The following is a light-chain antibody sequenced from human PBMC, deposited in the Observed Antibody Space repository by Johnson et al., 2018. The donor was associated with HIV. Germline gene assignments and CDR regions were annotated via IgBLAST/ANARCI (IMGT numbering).Light chain of an antibody. CDR1: SSNIGNNY. V-gene: IGLV1-51*01. Sequence: QSVLSQPPSVSAAPGQKVTISCSGSSSNIGNNYVSWYQQLPGTAPKLLIYDNNKRPSGIPDRFSGSKSGPSATLGITGIQTGDEADYYCGTWDSSLSAGVFGTGTKVTVL. J-gene: IGLJ1*01. CDR3: GTWDSSLSAGV. CDR2: DNN.